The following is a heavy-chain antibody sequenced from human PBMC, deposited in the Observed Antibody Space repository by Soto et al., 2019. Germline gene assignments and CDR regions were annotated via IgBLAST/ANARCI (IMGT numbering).Heavy chain of an antibody. J-gene: IGHJ4*02. CDR2: LSGSGGSI. D-gene: IGHD6-13*01. V-gene: IGHV3-23*01. Sequence: PGGSLRLFCTSYGFTFSSHTMTWVRQAPGKGLEWVSGLSGSGGSIYYADSVKGRFTISRDNSMNTLYLQMKTLRAEDTAVYYCAKVSSSWYAGFFDLWGQGT. CDR1: GFTFSSHT. CDR3: AKVSSSWYAGFFDL.